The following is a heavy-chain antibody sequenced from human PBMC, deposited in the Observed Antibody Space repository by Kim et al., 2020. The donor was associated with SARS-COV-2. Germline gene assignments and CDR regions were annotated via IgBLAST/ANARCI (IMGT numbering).Heavy chain of an antibody. CDR1: GGTFSSYA. V-gene: IGHV1-69*13. Sequence: SVKVSCKASGGTFSSYAISWVRQAPGQGLEWMGGIIPIFGTANYAQKFQGRVTITADESTSTAYMELSSLRSEDTAVYYCASEGLEQRHIYDYWGQGTLVTVSS. CDR2: IIPIFGTA. CDR3: ASEGLEQRHIYDY. D-gene: IGHD1-1*01. J-gene: IGHJ4*02.